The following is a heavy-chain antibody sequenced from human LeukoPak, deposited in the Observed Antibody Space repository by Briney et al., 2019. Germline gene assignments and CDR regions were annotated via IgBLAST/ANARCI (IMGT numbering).Heavy chain of an antibody. CDR2: INWNGGST. CDR3: AKSKTAVTTGYLDY. V-gene: IGHV3-20*04. D-gene: IGHD4-17*01. CDR1: GFTFDDYG. Sequence: PGGSLRLSCAASGFTFDDYGMSWVRQAPGKGLEWVSGINWNGGSTGYADSVKGRFTISRDNAKNSLYLQMNSLRAEDTALYYCAKSKTAVTTGYLDYWGQGTLVTVSS. J-gene: IGHJ4*02.